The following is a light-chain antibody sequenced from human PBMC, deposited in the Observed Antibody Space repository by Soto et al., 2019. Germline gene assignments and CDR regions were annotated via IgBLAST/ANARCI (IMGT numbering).Light chain of an antibody. CDR1: SSDVGGYNY. J-gene: IGLJ1*01. CDR2: DVS. Sequence: QSALTQPRSVSGSPGQSVTISCTGTSSDVGGYNYVSWYQQHPGKAPKLMIFDVSERPSGVPDRFSGSKSGNTASLTISGLQAEDEADYYCCLYAVTFDVFGTGTKLTVL. V-gene: IGLV2-11*01. CDR3: CLYAVTFDV.